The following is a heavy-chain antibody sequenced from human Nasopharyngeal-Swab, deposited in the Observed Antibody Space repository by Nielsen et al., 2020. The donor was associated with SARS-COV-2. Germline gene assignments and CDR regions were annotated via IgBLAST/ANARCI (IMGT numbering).Heavy chain of an antibody. CDR1: EFTFSRYA. D-gene: IGHD3-10*01. Sequence: GGSLRLSCPASEFTFSRYAMSWVRPAPGKGLEWVSSIIGSGGDTYCADSVKGRFTISRDNSKNTLYLQMNSLSAEDTAVYYCARMSGGTMVRGVPDAFAIWGQGTTVTVS. CDR3: ARMSGGTMVRGVPDAFAI. V-gene: IGHV3-23*01. CDR2: IIGSGGDT. J-gene: IGHJ3*02.